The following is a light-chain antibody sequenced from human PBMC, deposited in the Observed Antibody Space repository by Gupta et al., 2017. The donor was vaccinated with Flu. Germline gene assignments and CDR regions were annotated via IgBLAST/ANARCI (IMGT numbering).Light chain of an antibody. J-gene: IGKJ1*01. V-gene: IGKV2-30*01. CDR2: EVS. Sequence: VTLGQSASTSCRSSQRLLYGDGKTYLHWFQQRPGQSPRRLIYEVSSRDSGVPDRISGSGSGPDFTLIISRVEAEDVGFYFCMQGAHWPGTFGQGTKVEIK. CDR3: MQGAHWPGT. CDR1: QRLLYGDGKTY.